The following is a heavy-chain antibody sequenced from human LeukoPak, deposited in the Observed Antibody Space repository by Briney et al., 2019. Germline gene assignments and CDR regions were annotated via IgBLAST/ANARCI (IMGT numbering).Heavy chain of an antibody. CDR1: GGSFTGYY. J-gene: IGHJ4*02. V-gene: IGHV4-34*01. CDR2: ISHAGST. D-gene: IGHD4-11*01. CDR3: ARDMTTTPGAYDY. Sequence: SGTLSLTCAVSGGSFTGYYWSWIRLSPGKGLEWIGEISHAGSTTYNPSLKSRVIISLDTSKNHVSLSLSSLTAADTAVYYCARDMTTTPGAYDYWGQGALVTVSS.